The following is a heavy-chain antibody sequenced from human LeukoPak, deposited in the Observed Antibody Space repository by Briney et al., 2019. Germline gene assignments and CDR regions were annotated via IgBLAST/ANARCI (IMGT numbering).Heavy chain of an antibody. CDR2: ISSGSSTI. CDR3: ARDGPFYGDSHFDY. Sequence: GGSLRLSCAASGFTFSSSSMNWVRQAPGKGREWVSYISSGSSTIYYADSVKGRFTISRDNAKNSLYLQMNSLRDEDTAVYYCARDGPFYGDSHFDYWGQGTLVTVCS. D-gene: IGHD4-17*01. J-gene: IGHJ4*02. CDR1: GFTFSSSS. V-gene: IGHV3-48*02.